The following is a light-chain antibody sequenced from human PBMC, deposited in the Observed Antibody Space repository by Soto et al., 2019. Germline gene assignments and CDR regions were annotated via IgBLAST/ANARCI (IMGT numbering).Light chain of an antibody. J-gene: IGKJ5*01. CDR3: QQYYSYLPIP. CDR1: QSVSSN. CDR2: QTS. Sequence: EIMMTQSPATLSVSPGERATLSCRASQSVSSNLAWYQQKPGQAPRLLIYQTSIRAAGIPARFSASGTGTDYTLTISSLEAEDFAVYYCQQYYSYLPIPFGQGTLLEIK. V-gene: IGKV3D-15*01.